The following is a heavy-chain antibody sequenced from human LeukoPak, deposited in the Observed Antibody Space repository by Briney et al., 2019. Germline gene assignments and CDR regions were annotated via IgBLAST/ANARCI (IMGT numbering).Heavy chain of an antibody. CDR3: ARDLGTSAITGY. Sequence: RGSLSQFCAASGLTCGNYEMNWVRQAPGLGIESFSYISSSGRTTHYADSVKGRFTISRDNAKNSLYLQLNSLRVEDTAVYYCARDLGTSAITGYWGQGTLVTVSS. D-gene: IGHD7-27*01. CDR1: GLTCGNYE. V-gene: IGHV3-48*03. CDR2: ISSSGRTT. J-gene: IGHJ4*02.